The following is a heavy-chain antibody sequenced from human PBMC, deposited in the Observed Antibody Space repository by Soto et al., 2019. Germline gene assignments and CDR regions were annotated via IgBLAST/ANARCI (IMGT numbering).Heavy chain of an antibody. J-gene: IGHJ4*02. Sequence: QVQLVESGGDVVQPGRSLRLSCAASGFTFNTYAMQWVRQAPGKGLEWVALISYDGSNKYYADSVKGRFTISRDNSKNTLYLQMNSLRADDTAIYYCARDRSMIVVVPGYWGQGTLVTVSS. CDR3: ARDRSMIVVVPGY. CDR1: GFTFNTYA. D-gene: IGHD3-22*01. CDR2: ISYDGSNK. V-gene: IGHV3-30-3*01.